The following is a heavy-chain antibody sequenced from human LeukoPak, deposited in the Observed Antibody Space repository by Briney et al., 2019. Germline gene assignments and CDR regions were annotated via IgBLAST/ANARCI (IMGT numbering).Heavy chain of an antibody. Sequence: SETLSLTCTVSGGSISSGGYYWRWIRQHPGKGLEWIGYIYYSGSTYYNPSLKSRVTISVDTSKNQFSLKLSSVTAADTAVYYCARGMKGYDFWSGYSDYYYYMDVWGKGTTVTVSS. CDR3: ARGMKGYDFWSGYSDYYYYMDV. V-gene: IGHV4-31*03. D-gene: IGHD3-3*01. J-gene: IGHJ6*03. CDR1: GGSISSGGYY. CDR2: IYYSGST.